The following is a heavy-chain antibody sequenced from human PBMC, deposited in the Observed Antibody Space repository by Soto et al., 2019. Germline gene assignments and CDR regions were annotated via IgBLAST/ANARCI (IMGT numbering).Heavy chain of an antibody. J-gene: IGHJ6*02. CDR2: IYPGDSDT. V-gene: IGHV5-51*01. D-gene: IGHD6-13*01. CDR1: GYSFTSYW. Sequence: EVQLVQSGAEVKKPGESLKISCKGSGYSFTSYWIGWVRQMPGKGLEWMGIIYPGDSDTRYSPSFQSQVTISADKSTSTAYLQWSSLKASDTAMDYCARHLGRAAAGDYYGMDVWGQGTTVTVSS. CDR3: ARHLGRAAAGDYYGMDV.